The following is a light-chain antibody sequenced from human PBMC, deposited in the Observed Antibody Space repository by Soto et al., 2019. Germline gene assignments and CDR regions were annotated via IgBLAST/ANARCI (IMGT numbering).Light chain of an antibody. CDR2: LNSDGSH. CDR1: SGHSSYA. V-gene: IGLV4-69*01. Sequence: QPVLTQSPSASASLGASVKLTCTLSSGHSSYAIAWHQQQPEKGPRYLMKLNSDGSHSKGDGIPDRFSGSSSGAERYLTISSLQSEDEADYYCQTWDTAIEVFGGGTQLTVL. J-gene: IGLJ2*01. CDR3: QTWDTAIEV.